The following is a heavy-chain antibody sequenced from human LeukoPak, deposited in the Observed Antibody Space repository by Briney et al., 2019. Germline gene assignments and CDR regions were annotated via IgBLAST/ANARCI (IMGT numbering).Heavy chain of an antibody. Sequence: GGSLRPSCAASGFTFSSYAMHWVRQAPGKGLEWVAVISYDGSNKYYADSVKGRFTISRDNSKNTLYLQMNSLRAEDTAVYYCARDHSSGWYSTYYFDYWGQGTLVTVSS. V-gene: IGHV3-30*04. CDR3: ARDHSSGWYSTYYFDY. J-gene: IGHJ4*02. CDR2: ISYDGSNK. CDR1: GFTFSSYA. D-gene: IGHD6-19*01.